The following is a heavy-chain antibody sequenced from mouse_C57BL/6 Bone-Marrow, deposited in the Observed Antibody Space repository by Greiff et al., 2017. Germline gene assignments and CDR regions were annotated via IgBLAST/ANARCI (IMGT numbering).Heavy chain of an antibody. D-gene: IGHD2-2*01. J-gene: IGHJ3*01. CDR2: ISDGGSYT. CDR3: ARDGSTMVTQFAY. Sequence: DVQLVESGGGLVKPGGSLKLSCAASGFTFSSYAMSWVRQTPEKRLEWVATISDGGSYTYYPDNVKGRFTISRDNAKNNLYLQMSHLKSEDTAMYYCARDGSTMVTQFAYWGQGTLVTVSA. V-gene: IGHV5-4*01. CDR1: GFTFSSYA.